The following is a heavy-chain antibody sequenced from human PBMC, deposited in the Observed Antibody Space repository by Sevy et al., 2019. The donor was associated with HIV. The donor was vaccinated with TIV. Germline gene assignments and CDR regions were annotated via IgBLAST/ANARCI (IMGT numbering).Heavy chain of an antibody. J-gene: IGHJ4*02. V-gene: IGHV4-39*01. CDR2: INYGGSI. CDR3: VGPTLTYSSGWSYYDS. CDR1: GASISSSGYY. Sequence: SETLSLTCTVSGASISSSGYYWGWIRQPPGNGLEWIASINYGGSIFYNPSLKSRVSISSDTSKNQFSLKLNSVTAADTAIYYCVGPTLTYSSGWSYYDSWGEGTVVTVSS. D-gene: IGHD6-19*01.